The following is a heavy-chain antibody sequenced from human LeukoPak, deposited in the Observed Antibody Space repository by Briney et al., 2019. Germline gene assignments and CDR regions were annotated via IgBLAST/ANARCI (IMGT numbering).Heavy chain of an antibody. Sequence: PSETLSLTCTVSGDSISSGDYYWSWIRQPAGKGLEWIGRISSSGSTNYNPSLKSRVTISVDTSKNQFSLKLSSVTAADTAVYYCAREVAKDYFDYWGQGTLVTVSS. CDR2: ISSSGST. CDR3: AREVAKDYFDY. CDR1: GDSISSGDYY. V-gene: IGHV4-61*02. J-gene: IGHJ4*02. D-gene: IGHD2-15*01.